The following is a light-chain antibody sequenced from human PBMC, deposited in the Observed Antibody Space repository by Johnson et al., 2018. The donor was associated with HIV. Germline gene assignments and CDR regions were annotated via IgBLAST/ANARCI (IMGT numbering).Light chain of an antibody. CDR2: ENN. CDR3: GTCGSSLSAYV. J-gene: IGLJ1*01. CDR1: SSNIGNNY. Sequence: SVLTQPPSVSAAPGQKVTISCSGSSSNIGNNYVSWYQQLPGTAPKVLIYENNKRPSGIPDRFSGSKSGTSATLGITGLQTGDEAAYYCGTCGSSLSAYVFGTWTKVTVL. V-gene: IGLV1-51*02.